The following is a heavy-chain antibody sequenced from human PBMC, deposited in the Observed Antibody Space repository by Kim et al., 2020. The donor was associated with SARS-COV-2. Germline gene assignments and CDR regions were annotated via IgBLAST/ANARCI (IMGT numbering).Heavy chain of an antibody. J-gene: IGHJ6*02. D-gene: IGHD1-26*01. V-gene: IGHV3-74*01. CDR3: ARREVLVGAIDQYFHGMDV. Sequence: GRVTISRDSSKNTLYLPMNTLRAEDTAVYYCARREVLVGAIDQYFHGMDVWGQGTTVTVSS.